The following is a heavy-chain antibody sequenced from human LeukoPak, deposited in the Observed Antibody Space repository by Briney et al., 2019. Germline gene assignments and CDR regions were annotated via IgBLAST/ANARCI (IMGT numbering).Heavy chain of an antibody. CDR3: ASRGTTVTYYYYYMDV. V-gene: IGHV1-69*13. D-gene: IGHD4-11*01. Sequence: SVKVSCKASGYTFTTYAISWVRQAPGQGLEWMGGIIPIFGTANYAQKFQGRVTITADESTSTAYMELSSLRSEDTAVYYCASRGTTVTYYYYYMDVWGKGTTVTVSS. CDR1: GYTFTTYA. CDR2: IIPIFGTA. J-gene: IGHJ6*03.